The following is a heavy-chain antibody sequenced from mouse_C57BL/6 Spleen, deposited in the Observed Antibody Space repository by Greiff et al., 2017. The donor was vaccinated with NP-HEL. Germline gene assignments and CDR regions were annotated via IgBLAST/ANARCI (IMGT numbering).Heavy chain of an antibody. CDR3: ARGLYVYDAWFAY. J-gene: IGHJ3*01. Sequence: QVQLQQPGTELVKPGASVKLSCKASGYTFTSYWMHWVKQRPGQGLEWIGNINPSNGGTNYNEKFKRKATLTVDKSSSTAYMQLSSLTSEDSAVYYCARGLYVYDAWFAYWVQGTLVTVSA. CDR1: GYTFTSYW. D-gene: IGHD2-2*01. CDR2: INPSNGGT. V-gene: IGHV1-53*01.